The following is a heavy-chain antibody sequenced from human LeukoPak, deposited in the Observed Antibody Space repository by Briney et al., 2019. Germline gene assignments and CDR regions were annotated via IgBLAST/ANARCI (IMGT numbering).Heavy chain of an antibody. CDR2: FDPEDGET. D-gene: IGHD3-10*01. J-gene: IGHJ6*02. CDR3: AKGFGESHYYYYGMDV. CDR1: GHTLTELS. Sequence: ASVKVSCKVSGHTLTELSMHWVRQAPGKGLEWMGGFDPEDGETIYAQKFQGRVTMTEDTSTDTAYMELSSLRSEDTAVCYCAKGFGESHYYYYGMDVWGQGTTVTVSS. V-gene: IGHV1-24*01.